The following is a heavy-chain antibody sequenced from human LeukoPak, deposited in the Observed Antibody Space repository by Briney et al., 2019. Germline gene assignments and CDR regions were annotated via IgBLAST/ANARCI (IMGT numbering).Heavy chain of an antibody. CDR1: GFTFSSDN. CDR2: ISSSSSSM. Sequence: GGSLRLSCAASGFTFSSDNMNWVRQAPGKGLEWVSYISSSSSSMYYADSVKGRFTISRDNAKNSLYLQMNSLRAEDTAVYYCAREYYYGSGSYFYWGQGTLVTVSS. V-gene: IGHV3-48*01. J-gene: IGHJ4*02. CDR3: AREYYYGSGSYFY. D-gene: IGHD3-10*01.